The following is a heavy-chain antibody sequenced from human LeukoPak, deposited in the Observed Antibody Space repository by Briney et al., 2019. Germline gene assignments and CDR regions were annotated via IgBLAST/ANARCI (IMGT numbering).Heavy chain of an antibody. Sequence: SETLSLTCTVSGGSISSYYWSWIRQPPGKGLEWIGYIDYSGSANYKPSLKSRVTISVDTSQNLFSLKLDSVTAADTAVYYCARGSGSNLDYWGQGTLVTVSS. J-gene: IGHJ4*02. CDR2: IDYSGSA. D-gene: IGHD3-10*01. CDR1: GGSISSYY. CDR3: ARGSGSNLDY. V-gene: IGHV4-59*01.